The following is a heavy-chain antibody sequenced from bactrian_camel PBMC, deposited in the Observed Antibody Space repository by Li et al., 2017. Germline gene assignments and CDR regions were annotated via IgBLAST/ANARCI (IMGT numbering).Heavy chain of an antibody. CDR3: AAVSTGPCLSVISRGSPQRGDFQF. CDR1: ETIHDEFC. V-gene: IGHV3S53*01. Sequence: HVQLVESGGGSVQAGGSLTLSCTALETIHDEFCIGWFRQAPGREREGVATIDSTRRAKYADSVKGRFTITHDNTKNTHFLEMNNLQPDDSAVYYCAAVSTGPCLSVISRGSPQRGDFQFWGQGTQVTVS. J-gene: IGHJ4*01. CDR2: IDSTRRA. D-gene: IGHD7*01.